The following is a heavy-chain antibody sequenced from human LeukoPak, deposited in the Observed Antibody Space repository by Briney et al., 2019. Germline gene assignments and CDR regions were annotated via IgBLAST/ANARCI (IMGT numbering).Heavy chain of an antibody. CDR3: AREAGLDPSYDSSGYQGFDY. Sequence: SETLSLTCTVSGYSISSGYYWGWIRQPPGKGLEWTGSIDHSGSTYYNPSLKSRITISVDTSKNQFSLKLSSVTAADTAVYYCAREAGLDPSYDSSGYQGFDYWGQGTLVTVSS. D-gene: IGHD3-22*01. V-gene: IGHV4-38-2*02. J-gene: IGHJ4*02. CDR1: GYSISSGYY. CDR2: IDHSGST.